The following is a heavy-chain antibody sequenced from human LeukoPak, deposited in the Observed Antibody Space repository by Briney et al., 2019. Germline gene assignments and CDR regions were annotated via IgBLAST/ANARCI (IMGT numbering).Heavy chain of an antibody. CDR3: ARDARRGYSGYDLDY. CDR2: IIPIFGTA. Sequence: SSVKVSCKASGCTFSSYAISWVRQAPGQGLEWVGGIIPIFGTANYAQKFQGRVTITADNSTSTAYMELSSLRSEDPAVYYCARDARRGYSGYDLDYWGQGTLVTVSS. J-gene: IGHJ4*02. D-gene: IGHD5-12*01. CDR1: GCTFSSYA. V-gene: IGHV1-69*06.